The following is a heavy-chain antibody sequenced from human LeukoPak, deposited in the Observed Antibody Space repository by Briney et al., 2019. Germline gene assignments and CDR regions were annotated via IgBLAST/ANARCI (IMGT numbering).Heavy chain of an antibody. CDR1: GGSIRSYY. Sequence: PSETLSLTCTVSGGSIRSYYWSWFRQPPGKGLEWIAYISNTGSTKYNPSLRSRVTISVDTSKNQFSLKLSSVTAADTAMYYCARAVGDYTFDYWGQGALVTVSS. J-gene: IGHJ4*02. CDR2: ISNTGST. D-gene: IGHD4-17*01. CDR3: ARAVGDYTFDY. V-gene: IGHV4-59*01.